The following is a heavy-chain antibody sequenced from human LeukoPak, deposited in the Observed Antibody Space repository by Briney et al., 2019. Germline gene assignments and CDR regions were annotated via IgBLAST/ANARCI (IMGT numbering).Heavy chain of an antibody. CDR3: TRDLGRSGSYYMDYYYYMDV. V-gene: IGHV3-49*03. CDR2: IRSKAYGGTT. Sequence: GSLRLSCAASGFTFSTYWMSWFRQAPGKGLEWVGFIRSKAYGGTTEYAASVKGRFTISRDDSKSIAYLQMNSLKTEDTAVYYCTRDLGRSGSYYMDYYYYMDVWGKGTTVTVSS. D-gene: IGHD3-10*01. CDR1: GFTFSTYW. J-gene: IGHJ6*03.